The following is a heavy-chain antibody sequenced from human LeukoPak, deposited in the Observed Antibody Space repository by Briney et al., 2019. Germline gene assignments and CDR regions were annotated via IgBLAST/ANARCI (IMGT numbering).Heavy chain of an antibody. Sequence: GGSLRLFCSACGLTYNFYAMVGARAATGRGGDWFSAISGTGGRTYYSGFVKGRWTISRDNSKNTLFLQMSGLSAEDTAVYYCVRQNYNYYTMDVWGEGTTVTVSS. V-gene: IGHV3-23*01. CDR1: GLTYNFYA. J-gene: IGHJ6*04. CDR3: VRQNYNYYTMDV. CDR2: ISGTGGRT.